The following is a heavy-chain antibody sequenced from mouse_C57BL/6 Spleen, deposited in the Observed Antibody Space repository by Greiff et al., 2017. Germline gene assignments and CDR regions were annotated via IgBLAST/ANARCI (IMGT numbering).Heavy chain of an antibody. CDR1: GYTFTDYY. J-gene: IGHJ2*01. D-gene: IGHD1-1*01. CDR2: IFPGSGST. CDR3: ARQGTVVARYVLY. Sequence: QVQLQQSGPELVKPGASVKISCKASGYTFTDYYINWVKQRPGQGLEWIGWIFPGSGSTYYNEKFKGKGTLTVDTSSSTAYMLLSSLTSEDSAVXFCARQGTVVARYVLYWGHDTTHTVSS. V-gene: IGHV1-75*01.